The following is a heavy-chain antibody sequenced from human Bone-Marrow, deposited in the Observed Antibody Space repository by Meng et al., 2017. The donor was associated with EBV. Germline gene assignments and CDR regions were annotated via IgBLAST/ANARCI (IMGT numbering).Heavy chain of an antibody. CDR1: GYTFTNYP. CDR2: ISTNTGNP. J-gene: IGHJ5*01. Sequence: QVHLMRSWSELKKAGASVKVSCKAYGYTFTNYPMNWVRQAPGQGLEWMGWISTNTGNPTYAQGFTGRFVFSLDTSVSTAYLQISSLRGEDTAVYYCVREGRNWNDYWFDSWGQGTLVTVSS. V-gene: IGHV7-4-1*02. CDR3: VREGRNWNDYWFDS. D-gene: IGHD1-1*01.